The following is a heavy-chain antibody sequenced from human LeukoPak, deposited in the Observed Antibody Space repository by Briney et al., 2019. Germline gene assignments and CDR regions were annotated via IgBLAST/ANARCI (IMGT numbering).Heavy chain of an antibody. CDR1: GYTFTSYY. V-gene: IGHV1-46*01. CDR2: INPSGGST. CDR3: ARGQQWLEAFEH. D-gene: IGHD6-19*01. Sequence: EASVKVSCKASGYTFTSYYMHWVRQAPGQGLEWMGIINPSGGSTSYAQKFQGRVTMTRDTSISTAYMELSRLRSDDTAVYYCARGQQWLEAFEHWGQGTLVTVSS. J-gene: IGHJ4*02.